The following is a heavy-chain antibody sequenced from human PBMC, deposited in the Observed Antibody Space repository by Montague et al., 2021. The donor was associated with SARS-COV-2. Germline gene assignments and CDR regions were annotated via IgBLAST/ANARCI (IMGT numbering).Heavy chain of an antibody. D-gene: IGHD6-13*01. CDR1: GGSINYYY. J-gene: IGHJ4*02. V-gene: IGHV4-4*07. CDR2: IYSSGNT. Sequence: SETRSFTCTVSGGSINYYYWHWLRQSAGKGLEWIGRIYSSGNTNSNPSLESRVIMSVDSSQNQFSLKLNSVTAADTAVYYCARGDHPTTASWYFFDSWGQGALVTVSS. CDR3: ARGDHPTTASWYFFDS.